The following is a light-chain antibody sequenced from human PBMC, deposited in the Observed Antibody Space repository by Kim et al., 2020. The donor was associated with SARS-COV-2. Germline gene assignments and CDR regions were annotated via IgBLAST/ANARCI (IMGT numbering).Light chain of an antibody. J-gene: IGKJ1*01. CDR2: AAS. CDR1: QDIGTF. CDR3: QGYNGPPWK. Sequence: DLQMTQSPTSLSASVGDRVTMSCRASQDIGTFLAWYQQKSGKPPQLLIFAASTLQPGVPSRFSVRGSGTDFTLTIASLQPEVVGTYYCQGYNGPPWKFGPGTKVDIK. V-gene: IGKV1-27*01.